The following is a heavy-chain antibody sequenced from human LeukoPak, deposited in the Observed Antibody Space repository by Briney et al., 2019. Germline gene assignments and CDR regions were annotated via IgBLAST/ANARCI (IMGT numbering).Heavy chain of an antibody. V-gene: IGHV3-21*01. CDR3: ARDQGYCSGGSCLGMDV. J-gene: IGHJ6*04. CDR2: ISSSSSYI. Sequence: GGSLRLSCAASGFTFSSYSMNWDRQAPGKGLEWVSSISSSSSYIYYADSVKGRFTISRDNAKNSLYLQMNSLRAEDTAVYYCARDQGYCSGGSCLGMDVWGKGTTVTVSS. CDR1: GFTFSSYS. D-gene: IGHD2-15*01.